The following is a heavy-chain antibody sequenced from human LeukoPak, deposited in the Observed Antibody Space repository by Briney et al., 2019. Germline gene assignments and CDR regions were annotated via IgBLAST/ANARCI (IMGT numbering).Heavy chain of an antibody. J-gene: IGHJ3*02. D-gene: IGHD1-26*01. V-gene: IGHV4-39*01. CDR1: GGSISSSSYY. Sequence: SSETLSLTCTVSGGSISSSSYYWGWIRQPPGKGLEWIGSIYYSGSTYYNPSLKSRVTISVDRSKNQFSLKLSSVTAADTAVYYCARRSGTYHAFDIWGQGTMVTVSS. CDR3: ARRSGTYHAFDI. CDR2: IYYSGST.